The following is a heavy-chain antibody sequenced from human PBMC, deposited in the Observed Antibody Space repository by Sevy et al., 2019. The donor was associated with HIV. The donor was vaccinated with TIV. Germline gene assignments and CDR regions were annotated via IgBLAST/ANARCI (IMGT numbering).Heavy chain of an antibody. CDR1: GFTFSNFG. CDR2: ISYDGRNK. D-gene: IGHD4-17*01. Sequence: GGCLRLSCAASGFTFSNFGIHWVRQAPGKGLEWVALISYDGRNKFYADSVKGRFTISRDNSKNTLFLQMNSLRAEDTAVYYFYINGYDDYAPWGQGTLVTVSS. CDR3: YINGYDDYAP. V-gene: IGHV3-30*03. J-gene: IGHJ5*02.